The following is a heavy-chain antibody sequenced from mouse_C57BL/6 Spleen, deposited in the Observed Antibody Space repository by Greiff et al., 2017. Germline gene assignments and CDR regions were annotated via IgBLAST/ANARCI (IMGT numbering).Heavy chain of an antibody. D-gene: IGHD3-2*02. V-gene: IGHV1-72*01. CDR2: IDPNSGGT. Sequence: QVKLLQPGAELVKPGASVKLSCKASGYTFTSYWMHWVKQRPGRGLEWIGRIDPNSGGTKYHEKFKSKATMTVDNPSSTAYMLLSSLTSEDSAVYYCAETAQTTSYSIDYWGQGTSVTVAS. CDR1: GYTFTSYW. CDR3: AETAQTTSYSIDY. J-gene: IGHJ4*01.